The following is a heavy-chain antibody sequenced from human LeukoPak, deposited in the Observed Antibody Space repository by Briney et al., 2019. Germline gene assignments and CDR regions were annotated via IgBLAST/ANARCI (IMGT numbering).Heavy chain of an antibody. Sequence: GRSLGLSCAASGITFSGYAMHWVRQAPGKGLEWVAVVSYDGRHKYYADSVKGRFTISRDNSSNTLYLEMNSLRAEDTAMYYCARDWGFDYWGQGTLVTVSS. V-gene: IGHV3-30*04. CDR1: GITFSGYA. J-gene: IGHJ4*02. D-gene: IGHD3-16*01. CDR2: VSYDGRHK. CDR3: ARDWGFDY.